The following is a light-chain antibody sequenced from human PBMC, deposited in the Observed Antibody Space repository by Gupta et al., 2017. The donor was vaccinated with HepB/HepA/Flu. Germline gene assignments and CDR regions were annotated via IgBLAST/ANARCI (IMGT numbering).Light chain of an antibody. J-gene: IGKJ4*01. CDR3: QQYDTLLT. Sequence: DIQMTQSPSSLSASVGDRVTITCQASQDISNYLNWYQQKPGKAPKLLIYDAPNLETGVPSRFSGSGSGTDFTFTISSLQPEDIATYYCQQYDTLLTFGGGTKVEIK. CDR1: QDISNY. CDR2: DAP. V-gene: IGKV1-33*01.